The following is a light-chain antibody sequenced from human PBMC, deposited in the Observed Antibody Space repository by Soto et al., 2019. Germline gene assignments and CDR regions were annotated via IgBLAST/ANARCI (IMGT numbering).Light chain of an antibody. J-gene: IGKJ1*01. CDR3: QQYNSYWT. Sequence: EIQRTQSPSTLSASVGDRFTITCRASQSISSWLAWYQQKPGKAPNLLIYDASSLESGVPSRFSGSGSGTEFTLTISSLQPDDFATYYCQQYNSYWTFGQGTKVDIK. V-gene: IGKV1-5*01. CDR2: DAS. CDR1: QSISSW.